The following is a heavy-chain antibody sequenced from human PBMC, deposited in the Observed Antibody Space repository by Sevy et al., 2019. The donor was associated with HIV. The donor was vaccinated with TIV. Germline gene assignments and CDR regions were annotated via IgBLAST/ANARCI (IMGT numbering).Heavy chain of an antibody. J-gene: IGHJ4*02. V-gene: IGHV4-59*01. D-gene: IGHD1-26*01. CDR1: GGSFSGYY. Sequence: SETLSLTCAVYGGSFSGYYWSWIRQPPGKGLEWIGYIYYSGSTNYNPSLKSRVTISGDTSKNQFSLKLSSVTAADTAVYYCARAGWELRFDYWGQGTLVTVSS. CDR2: IYYSGST. CDR3: ARAGWELRFDY.